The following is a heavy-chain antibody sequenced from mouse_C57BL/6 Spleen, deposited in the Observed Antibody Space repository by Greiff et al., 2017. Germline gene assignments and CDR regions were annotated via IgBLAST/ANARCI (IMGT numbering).Heavy chain of an antibody. V-gene: IGHV1-76*01. CDR1: GYTFTDYY. CDR3: ARSPPYYYGSPYYFDY. D-gene: IGHD1-1*01. Sequence: QVQLQQSGAELVRPGASVKLSCKASGYTFTDYYINWVKQRPGQGLEWIARLYPGSGNTYYKEKFKGKATLTAEKSSSSAYMQLSSLTSEDSAVYFSARSPPYYYGSPYYFDYWGQGTTLTVSS. CDR2: LYPGSGNT. J-gene: IGHJ2*01.